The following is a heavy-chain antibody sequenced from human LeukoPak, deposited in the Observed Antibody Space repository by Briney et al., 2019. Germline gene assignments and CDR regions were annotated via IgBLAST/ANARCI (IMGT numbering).Heavy chain of an antibody. CDR2: INPKSGDT. D-gene: IGHD4-17*01. CDR3: AKPNGDYYNWLDP. Sequence: ASVMLSCKASGYTVTGYYIHWVRQAPGQGLEWMGWINPKSGDTNYAQKFQDRVTLTRDTSISTAYLELTNLRGDDTAIYYCAKPNGDYYNWLDPWGQGTLVTVCS. J-gene: IGHJ5*02. CDR1: GYTVTGYY. V-gene: IGHV1-2*02.